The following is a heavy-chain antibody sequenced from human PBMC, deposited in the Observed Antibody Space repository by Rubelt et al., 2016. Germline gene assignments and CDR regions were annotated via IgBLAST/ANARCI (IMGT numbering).Heavy chain of an antibody. V-gene: IGHV4-4*02. CDR3: AGLWIVGTANAFDI. CDR2: ITHSGST. CDR1: GGSINDNNW. Sequence: SLTCAVSGGSINDNNWWSWVRQPPGKGLEWIGEITHSGSTNYNPSLKSRVTISADRSNNQFSLKLTSVTAADTAVYYCAGLWIVGTANAFDIWGQGTMVAVSS. D-gene: IGHD1-26*01. J-gene: IGHJ3*02.